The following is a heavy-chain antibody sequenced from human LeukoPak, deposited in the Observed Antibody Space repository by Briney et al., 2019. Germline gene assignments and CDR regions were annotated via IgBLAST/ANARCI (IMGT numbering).Heavy chain of an antibody. CDR3: ARSLIVATITGIY. CDR2: MNPNSGNT. D-gene: IGHD5-12*01. V-gene: IGHV1-8*01. Sequence: DSVKVSCKASGYTFTSYDINWVRQATGQGLEWMGWMNPNSGNTGYAQKFQGRVTMTRNTSISTAYMELSSLRSEDTAVYYCARSLIVATITGIYWGQGTLVTVSS. CDR1: GYTFTSYD. J-gene: IGHJ4*02.